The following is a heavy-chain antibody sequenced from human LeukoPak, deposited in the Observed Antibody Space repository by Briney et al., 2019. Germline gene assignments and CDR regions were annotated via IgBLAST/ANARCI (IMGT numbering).Heavy chain of an antibody. CDR1: GESISGYY. D-gene: IGHD2-2*01. CDR2: ISYSGSA. V-gene: IGHV4-34*01. Sequence: SETLSLTCAVYGESISGYYWSWIRQPPGKGLEWIGEISYSGSATFSPSLESRVTISVATSRNQFSLRLNSVTAADTAVYFCARKYCTTTSCSYAFDVWGQGTMVTVSS. CDR3: ARKYCTTTSCSYAFDV. J-gene: IGHJ3*01.